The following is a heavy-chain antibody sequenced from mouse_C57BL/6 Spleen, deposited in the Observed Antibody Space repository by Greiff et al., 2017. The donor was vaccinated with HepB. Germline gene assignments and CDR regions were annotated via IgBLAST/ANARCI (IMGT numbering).Heavy chain of an antibody. CDR3: TRRGFITTVDDY. CDR1: GYTFTSYC. D-gene: IGHD1-1*01. J-gene: IGHJ2*01. V-gene: IGHV1-5*01. Sequence: EVKLQESGTVLARPGASVKMSCKTSGYTFTSYCMNWVKQRPGQSLEWIGAIYPGNSDTSYNQKFKGKAKLTVVTSASTAYMELSSLTNEDSAVYYGTRRGFITTVDDYWGQGTTVTVSA. CDR2: IYPGNSDT.